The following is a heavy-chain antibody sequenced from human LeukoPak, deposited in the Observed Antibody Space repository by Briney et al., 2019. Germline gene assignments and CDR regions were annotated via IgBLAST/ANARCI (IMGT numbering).Heavy chain of an antibody. CDR1: GGPISSSSYY. D-gene: IGHD3-22*01. CDR2: ISGSGGST. V-gene: IGHV3-23*01. J-gene: IGHJ5*02. CDR3: AILTYYYDSSGYYTFDP. Sequence: ETLSLTCTVSGGPISSSSYYWGWIRQPPGKGLEWVSAISGSGGSTYYADSVKGRFTISRDNSKNTLYLQMNSLRAEDTAVYYCAILTYYYDSSGYYTFDPWGQGTLVTVSS.